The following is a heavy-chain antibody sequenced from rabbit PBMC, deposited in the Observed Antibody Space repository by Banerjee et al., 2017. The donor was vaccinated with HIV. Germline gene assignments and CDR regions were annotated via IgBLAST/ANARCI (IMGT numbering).Heavy chain of an antibody. Sequence: ELVESGGGLVQPGESLKLSCKASGIDFSRNGISWVRQAPGKGLEWIAYIYPGFGFTNYANSVKGRITVSSDNAQNTVFLQMTSLTASDTATYFCASDNTGYADNDWPCYFNLWGPGTLVTVS. CDR2: IYPGFGFT. J-gene: IGHJ4*01. CDR3: ASDNTGYADNDWPCYFNL. D-gene: IGHD6-1*01. CDR1: GIDFSRNG. V-gene: IGHV1S47*01.